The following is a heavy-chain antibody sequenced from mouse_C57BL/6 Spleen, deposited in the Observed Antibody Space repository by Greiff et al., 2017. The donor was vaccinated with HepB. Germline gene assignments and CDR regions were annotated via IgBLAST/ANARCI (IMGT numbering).Heavy chain of an antibody. J-gene: IGHJ2*01. Sequence: VKVVESGPGLVQPSQSLSITCTVSGFSLTSYGVHWVRQSPGKGLEWLGVIWSGGSTDYNAAFISRLSISKDNSKSQVFFKMNSLQADDTAIYYCARNGGITTVVAHFDYWGQGTTLTVSS. CDR3: ARNGGITTVVAHFDY. V-gene: IGHV2-2*01. CDR2: IWSGGST. CDR1: GFSLTSYG. D-gene: IGHD1-1*01.